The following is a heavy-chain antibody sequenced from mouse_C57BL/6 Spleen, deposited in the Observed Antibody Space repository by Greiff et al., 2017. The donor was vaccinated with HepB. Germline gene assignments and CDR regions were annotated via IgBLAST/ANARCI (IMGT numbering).Heavy chain of an antibody. CDR2: IWSDGST. CDR1: GFSLTSYG. Sequence: VKLMESGPGLVAPSQSLSITCTVSGFSLTSYGVHWVRQPPGKGLEWLVVIWSDGSTTYNSALKSRLSISKDNSKSQVFLKMNSLQTDDTAMYYGARHEADYAYAMDYWGQGTSVTVSS. CDR3: ARHEADYAYAMDY. J-gene: IGHJ4*01. V-gene: IGHV2-6-1*01. D-gene: IGHD2-4*01.